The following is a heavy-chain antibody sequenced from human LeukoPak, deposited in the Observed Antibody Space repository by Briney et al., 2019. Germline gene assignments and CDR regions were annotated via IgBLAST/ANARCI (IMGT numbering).Heavy chain of an antibody. D-gene: IGHD6-19*01. CDR1: GFTFSSYA. Sequence: GGSLRLSCAASGFTFSSYAMSWVRQAPGKGLEWVSAISGSGGSTYYADSVKGRFTISRDNSKNTRYLQMNSLRAEDTAVYYCAKDSSGWYGSLNYWGQGTLVTVSS. CDR3: AKDSSGWYGSLNY. J-gene: IGHJ4*02. CDR2: ISGSGGST. V-gene: IGHV3-23*01.